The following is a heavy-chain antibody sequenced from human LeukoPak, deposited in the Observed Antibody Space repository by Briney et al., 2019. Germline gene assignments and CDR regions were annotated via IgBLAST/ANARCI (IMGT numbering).Heavy chain of an antibody. CDR2: ISSSSSDI. D-gene: IGHD4-23*01. J-gene: IGHJ3*02. CDR1: GFTLSPYA. Sequence: GGSLRLSCTGSGFTLSPYAMNWVRRAPGQGLEWVSSISSSSSDIYYTDSVKGRFTISGDNAKNSLYLQMNSLRAEDTAVYYCVTDYGGSSGAFDIWGQGTMVTVSS. V-gene: IGHV3-21*01. CDR3: VTDYGGSSGAFDI.